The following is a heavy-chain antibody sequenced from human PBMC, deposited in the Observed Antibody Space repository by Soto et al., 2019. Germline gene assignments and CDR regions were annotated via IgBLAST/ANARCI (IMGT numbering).Heavy chain of an antibody. CDR1: GGSISSSSYY. CDR2: IYYSGST. Sequence: PSETLSLTCTGSGGSISSSSYYWGWIRQPPGKGLEWIGSIYYSGSTYYNPSLKSRVTISVDTSKNQFSLKLSSVTAADTAVYYCAKLGYSGYAMGYWGQGTLVTVSS. CDR3: AKLGYSGYAMGY. V-gene: IGHV4-39*01. J-gene: IGHJ4*02. D-gene: IGHD5-12*01.